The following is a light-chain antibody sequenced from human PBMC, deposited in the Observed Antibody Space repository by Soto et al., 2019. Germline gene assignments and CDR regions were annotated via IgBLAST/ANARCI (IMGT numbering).Light chain of an antibody. J-gene: IGKJ5*01. Sequence: EAVLTQSPGTLSLSPGERATLSCRASQSVTNNYLAWYQQKPGQAPRLLIDGASSRATGVPDRFSGTGSGTDFTLTISRLEPEDFAVFYCQQYGNSPITFGQGTRLEI. CDR2: GAS. CDR1: QSVTNNY. V-gene: IGKV3-20*01. CDR3: QQYGNSPIT.